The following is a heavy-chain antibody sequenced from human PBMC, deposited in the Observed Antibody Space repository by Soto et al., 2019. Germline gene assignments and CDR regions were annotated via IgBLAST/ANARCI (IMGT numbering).Heavy chain of an antibody. J-gene: IGHJ4*02. CDR2: IYYSGRN. V-gene: IGHV4-59*01. D-gene: IGHD4-17*01. CDR1: GGSIRDYF. Sequence: SETRSLTCTVSGGSIRDYFWTWIRQPPGKGLEWIGYIYYSGRNNYNPSLKSRVSISVDTSKNHFSLQLRSVTAADTAVYYCARVGGDDFGDSGGCECWGKGTMVSVSS. CDR3: ARVGGDDFGDSGGCEC.